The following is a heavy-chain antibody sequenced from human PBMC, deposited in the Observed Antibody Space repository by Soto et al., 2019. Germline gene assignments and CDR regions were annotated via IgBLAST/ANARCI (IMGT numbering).Heavy chain of an antibody. D-gene: IGHD2-15*01. CDR3: AKANCSGGSCYSGYYYYGMDV. Sequence: GGSLRLSCAASGFTFSSYAMSWVRQAPGKGLEWVSAISGSGGSTYYADSVKGRFTISRDNSKNTLYLQMNSLRAEDTAVYYCAKANCSGGSCYSGYYYYGMDVWGQGTTVTVSS. J-gene: IGHJ6*02. V-gene: IGHV3-23*01. CDR1: GFTFSSYA. CDR2: ISGSGGST.